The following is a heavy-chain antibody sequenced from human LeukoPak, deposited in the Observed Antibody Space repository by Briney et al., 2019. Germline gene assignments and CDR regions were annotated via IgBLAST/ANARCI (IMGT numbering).Heavy chain of an antibody. Sequence: ASVKVPCKASGYTFTSYDINWVRQATGQGLEWMGWMNSNSGNTGYAQKFQGRVTMTRNTSISTAYMELSSLRSEDTAVYYCARGNQLLYYMDVWGKGTTVTVSS. V-gene: IGHV1-8*01. CDR3: ARGNQLLYYMDV. J-gene: IGHJ6*03. CDR1: GYTFTSYD. CDR2: MNSNSGNT. D-gene: IGHD2-2*01.